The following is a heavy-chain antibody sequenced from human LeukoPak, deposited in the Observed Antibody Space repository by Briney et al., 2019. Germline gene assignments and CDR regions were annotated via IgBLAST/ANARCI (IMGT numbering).Heavy chain of an antibody. CDR1: GVSVSNFY. D-gene: IGHD3-10*01. Sequence: SETLSLTCTVSGVSVSNFYWSWIRQPAGKGLEWIGRIYTSGSTNYNPSLKSRVTMSVDTSKNQLSLKLSSVTAADTAVYYRARDLGGGDVSQGYHYYMDVWGKGTTVTVS. V-gene: IGHV4-4*07. J-gene: IGHJ6*03. CDR2: IYTSGST. CDR3: ARDLGGGDVSQGYHYYMDV.